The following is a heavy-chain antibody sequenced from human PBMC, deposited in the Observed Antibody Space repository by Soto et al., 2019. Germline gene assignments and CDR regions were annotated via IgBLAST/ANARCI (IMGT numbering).Heavy chain of an antibody. Sequence: SETLSLTCTVSGGSISSYYWSWIRQPPGKGLEWIGYIYYSGSTNYNPSLKSRVTISVDTSKNQFSLKLSSVTAADTAVYYCARGIKYYDFWSGYYTGPLNWFDPWGQGTLVTVSS. V-gene: IGHV4-59*01. D-gene: IGHD3-3*01. CDR1: GGSISSYY. CDR2: IYYSGST. J-gene: IGHJ5*02. CDR3: ARGIKYYDFWSGYYTGPLNWFDP.